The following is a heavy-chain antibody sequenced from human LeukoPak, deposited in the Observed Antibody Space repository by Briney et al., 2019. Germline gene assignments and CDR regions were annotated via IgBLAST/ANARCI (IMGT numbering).Heavy chain of an antibody. V-gene: IGHV1-2*02. J-gene: IGHJ6*03. D-gene: IGHD4/OR15-4a*01. CDR3: ARGGATVGANYYYYYYMDV. CDR1: GYTFTGYY. CDR2: INPNSGGT. Sequence: GASVKVSCKASGYTFTGYYMHWVRQAPGQGLEWMGWINPNSGGTNYAQKFQGRVTMTRDTSISTAYMELSRLRSDDTAVYYCARGGATVGANYYYYYYMDVWGKGTTVTVSS.